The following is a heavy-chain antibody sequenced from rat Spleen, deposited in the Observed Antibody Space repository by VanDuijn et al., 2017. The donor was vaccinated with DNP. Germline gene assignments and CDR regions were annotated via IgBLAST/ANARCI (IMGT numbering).Heavy chain of an antibody. CDR3: ARGYYGYNYFDY. Sequence: EVQLVESGGGLVQPGRSLKLSCAASGFTFSNYGMAWVRQAPTKGLEWVASISPGADNTYYRDSVKGRFTISRDNAKNTLYLQMDSLRSEDMATYYCARGYYGYNYFDYWGQGVMVTVSS. V-gene: IGHV5S13*01. D-gene: IGHD1-9*01. J-gene: IGHJ2*01. CDR1: GFTFSNYG. CDR2: ISPGADNT.